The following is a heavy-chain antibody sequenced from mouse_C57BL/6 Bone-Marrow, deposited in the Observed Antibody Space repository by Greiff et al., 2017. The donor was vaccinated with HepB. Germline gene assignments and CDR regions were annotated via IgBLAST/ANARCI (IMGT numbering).Heavy chain of an antibody. D-gene: IGHD5-1*01. J-gene: IGHJ3*01. V-gene: IGHV1-18*01. CDR1: GYTFTDYN. Sequence: VQLQQSGPELVKPGASVKIPCKASGYTFTDYNMDWVKQSHGQGLEWIGDINPNNGGTNYNQKFKGKATLTVDKSSSTAYMELRSLTSEDTAVYDCARWGGRVRIAYWGQGTLVTVSS. CDR3: ARWGGRVRIAY. CDR2: INPNNGGT.